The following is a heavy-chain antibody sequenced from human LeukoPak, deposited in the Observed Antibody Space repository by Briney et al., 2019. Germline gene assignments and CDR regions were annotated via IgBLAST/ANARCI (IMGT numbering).Heavy chain of an antibody. CDR2: ISSSGSTI. D-gene: IGHD4-17*01. Sequence: GGSLRLSCAASGFTFSSYEMNWVRQAPGKGLEWVSYISSSGSTIYYADSVKGRFTISRDNAKNSLYLQMNSLRAEDTALYYCARYLTTVTVMDVWGKGTTVTVSS. CDR3: ARYLTTVTVMDV. J-gene: IGHJ6*03. V-gene: IGHV3-48*03. CDR1: GFTFSSYE.